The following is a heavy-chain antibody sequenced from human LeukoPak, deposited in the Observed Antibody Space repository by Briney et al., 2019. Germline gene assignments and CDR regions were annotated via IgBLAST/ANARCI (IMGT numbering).Heavy chain of an antibody. D-gene: IGHD3-3*01. CDR3: ARGPGPSYYDFWSVPRPYHYYYYYMDV. Sequence: SETLSLTCTVSGGSISSGGYYWSWIRQHPGKGLEWIGYIYYSGSTYYNPSLKSRVTISVDTSKNQFSLKLSSVTAADTAVYYCARGPGPSYYDFWSVPRPYHYYYYYMDVWGKGTTVTVSS. CDR1: GGSISSGGYY. CDR2: IYYSGST. J-gene: IGHJ6*03. V-gene: IGHV4-31*03.